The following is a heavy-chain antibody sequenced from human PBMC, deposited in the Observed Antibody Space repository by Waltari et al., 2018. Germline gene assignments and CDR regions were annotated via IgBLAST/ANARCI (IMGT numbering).Heavy chain of an antibody. Sequence: QVQLQESGQGLVNPSGTLSLTCAVSGDSISGNYWWSWVRQSPEKGLEWIGQVHHSGKTHYNPSLQSRVTLSVDKPKNQFSLNLNSVTAADTAVYYCAGDRAIGLFFDYWGRGTLVTVSS. CDR1: GDSISGNYW. D-gene: IGHD2-2*01. CDR2: VHHSGKT. V-gene: IGHV4-4*02. J-gene: IGHJ4*02. CDR3: AGDRAIGLFFDY.